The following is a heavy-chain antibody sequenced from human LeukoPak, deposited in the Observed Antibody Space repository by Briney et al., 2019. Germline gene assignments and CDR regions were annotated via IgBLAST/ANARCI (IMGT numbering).Heavy chain of an antibody. V-gene: IGHV4-39*01. CDR3: ARHLGHIVVVIGAFDI. CDR1: GGSISSSSYY. CDR2: IYYSGST. D-gene: IGHD2-21*01. J-gene: IGHJ3*02. Sequence: PSETLSLTCTVSGGSISSSSYYWGWIRQPPGKGLEWIGSIYYSGSTYYNPSLKSRVTISVDTSKNQFSLKLSSVTAADTAVYYCARHLGHIVVVIGAFDIWGQGTMVTVSS.